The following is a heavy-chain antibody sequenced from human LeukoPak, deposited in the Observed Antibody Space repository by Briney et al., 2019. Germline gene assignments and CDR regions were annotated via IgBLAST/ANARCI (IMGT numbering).Heavy chain of an antibody. Sequence: ASVKVSCKASGYTFTSYGISWVRQAPGQGLEWMGWISAYNGNTNYAQKLQGRVTMTTDTSTSTAYMELRSLRSDDTAVYYCARGPYKYCSSTSCYAGWFDPWGQGTLVTVSS. V-gene: IGHV1-18*01. CDR2: ISAYNGNT. CDR3: ARGPYKYCSSTSCYAGWFDP. J-gene: IGHJ5*02. D-gene: IGHD2-2*01. CDR1: GYTFTSYG.